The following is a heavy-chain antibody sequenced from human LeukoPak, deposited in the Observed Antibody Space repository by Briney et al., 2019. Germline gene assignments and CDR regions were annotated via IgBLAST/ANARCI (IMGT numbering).Heavy chain of an antibody. D-gene: IGHD6-13*01. J-gene: IGHJ3*02. Sequence: SETLSLTCAVYGGSFSGYYWSWIRQPPGKGLEWIGEINHSGSTNYNPSLKSRVTISVDTSKNQFSLKLSSVTAADTAVYYCARVWGIAAXXXAFDIWGQGTMVTVSX. CDR2: INHSGST. CDR3: ARVWGIAAXXXAFDI. CDR1: GGSFSGYY. V-gene: IGHV4-34*01.